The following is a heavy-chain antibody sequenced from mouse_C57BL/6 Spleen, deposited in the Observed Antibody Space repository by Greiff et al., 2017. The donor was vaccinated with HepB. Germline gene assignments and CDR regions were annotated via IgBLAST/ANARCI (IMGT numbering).Heavy chain of an antibody. CDR1: GYTFTSYW. CDR2: IDPSDSYT. J-gene: IGHJ3*01. D-gene: IGHD2-1*01. Sequence: QVQLQQSGAELVKPGASVKLSCKASGYTFTSYWMQWVKQRPGQGLEWIGEIDPSDSYTNYNQKFKGKATLTVDTSSSTAYMQLSSLTSEDSAVYYCANGNYWFAYWGQGTLVTVSA. V-gene: IGHV1-50*01. CDR3: ANGNYWFAY.